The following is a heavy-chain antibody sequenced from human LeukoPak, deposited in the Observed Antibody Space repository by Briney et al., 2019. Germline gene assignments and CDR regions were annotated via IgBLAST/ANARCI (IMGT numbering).Heavy chain of an antibody. CDR1: GGSFSSYY. CDR3: VRAVGRVGGYDSR. V-gene: IGHV4-59*12. Sequence: SETLSLTCTVSGGSFSSYYWSWIRQPPGKGLEWIGCIYDSGSTNYNPSLKSRVTISIDTSKNQFSLKLSSVTAADTAVYYCVRAVGRVGGYDSRWGQATLVTVS. D-gene: IGHD3-3*01. CDR2: IYDSGST. J-gene: IGHJ4*02.